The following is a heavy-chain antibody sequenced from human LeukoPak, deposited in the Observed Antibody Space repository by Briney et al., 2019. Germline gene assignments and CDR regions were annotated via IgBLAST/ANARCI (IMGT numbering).Heavy chain of an antibody. Sequence: GGSLRLSCAASGFTFDDYAMHWVRQAPGKGLERVSGISWNSGSIGYADSAKGRFTISRDNAKNSLYLQMNSLRADDMALYYCAKATHSSGWALGGNIDYWGQGTLVTVSS. D-gene: IGHD6-19*01. V-gene: IGHV3-9*03. J-gene: IGHJ4*02. CDR1: GFTFDDYA. CDR3: AKATHSSGWALGGNIDY. CDR2: ISWNSGSI.